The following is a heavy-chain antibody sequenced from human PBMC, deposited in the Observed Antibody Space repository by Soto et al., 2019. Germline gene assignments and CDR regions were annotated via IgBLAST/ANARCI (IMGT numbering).Heavy chain of an antibody. CDR1: GYTFTGYY. CDR2: INPNSGGT. V-gene: IGHV1-2*04. J-gene: IGHJ4*02. D-gene: IGHD5-18*01. Sequence: GASVKVSCKASGYTFTGYYMHWVRQAPGQGLEWMGWINPNSGGTNYAQKFQGWVTMTRDTSISTACMELSRLRSDDTAVYYCARGIQLWTHTYDYWGQGTLVTVSS. CDR3: ARGIQLWTHTYDY.